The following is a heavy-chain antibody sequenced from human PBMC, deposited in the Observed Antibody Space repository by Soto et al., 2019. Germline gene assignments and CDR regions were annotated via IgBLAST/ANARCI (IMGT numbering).Heavy chain of an antibody. CDR2: ISYDGTNK. D-gene: IGHD2-15*01. J-gene: IGHJ5*02. CDR1: GFSFSISP. Sequence: GGSLRLSCAASGFSFSISPMHWVRQAPGKGPEWVALISYDGTNKFYADSVKGRFTISRDNAKRSLYLQMMSLTAEDTAIYYCVRGGGGGLFDPWGQGTMVTVSS. CDR3: VRGGGGGLFDP. V-gene: IGHV3-30-3*01.